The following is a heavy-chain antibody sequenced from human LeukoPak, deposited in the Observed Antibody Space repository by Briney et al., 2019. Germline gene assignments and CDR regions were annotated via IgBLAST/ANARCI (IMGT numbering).Heavy chain of an antibody. CDR1: GYSFTSYW. J-gene: IGHJ3*01. D-gene: IGHD3-22*01. V-gene: IGHV5-51*01. CDR2: IYPGDSDT. CDR3: ARPNITPYYDSRGYDAFDV. Sequence: GESLKISCKGSGYSFTSYWIGWVRQMPGKGLEWMGIIYPGDSDTRYSPSFQGQVTISADKSVSIAYLQWSSLKASDTAMYYCARPNITPYYDSRGYDAFDVWGQGTMVIVSS.